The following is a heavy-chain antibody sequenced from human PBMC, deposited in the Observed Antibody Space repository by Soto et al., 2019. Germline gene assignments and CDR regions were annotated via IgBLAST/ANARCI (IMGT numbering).Heavy chain of an antibody. V-gene: IGHV4-34*01. CDR3: ARGLVGYSSDLYYYYYMDV. D-gene: IGHD6-19*01. Sequence: SETLSLTCAVYGGSFSGYYWSWIRQPPGKGLEWIGEINHSGSTNYNPSLKSRVTISVDTSKNQFSLKLSSVTAADTAVYYCARGLVGYSSDLYYYYYMDVWGKGTTVTVS. CDR1: GGSFSGYY. CDR2: INHSGST. J-gene: IGHJ6*03.